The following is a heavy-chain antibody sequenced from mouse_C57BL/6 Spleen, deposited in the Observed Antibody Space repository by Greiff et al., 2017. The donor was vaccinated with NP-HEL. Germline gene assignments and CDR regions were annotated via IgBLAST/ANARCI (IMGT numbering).Heavy chain of an antibody. CDR2: INPNNGGT. D-gene: IGHD2-4*01. J-gene: IGHJ2*01. CDR1: GYTFTDYY. Sequence: EVQLQQSGPELVKPGASVKISCKASGYTFTDYYMNWVKQSHGKSLEWIGDINPNNGGTSYNQKFKGKATFTVDKSSSTAYMEFRILTSEDSAVYYCGPYEYDGPNYFDYWGQGTTLKVSS. CDR3: GPYEYDGPNYFDY. V-gene: IGHV1-26*01.